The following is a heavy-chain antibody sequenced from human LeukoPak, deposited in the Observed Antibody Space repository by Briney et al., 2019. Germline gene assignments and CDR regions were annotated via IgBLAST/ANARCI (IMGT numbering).Heavy chain of an antibody. Sequence: GGSLRLSCAASGFTFSSYWMSWVRQAPGKGLEWVANIKQDGSEKYYVDSVKGRFTISRDNAKNSLYLQMNSLRAEDTAVYYRARDRGQSVMITFGGVIGTDTYFDYWGQGTLVTVSS. CDR1: GFTFSSYW. J-gene: IGHJ4*02. CDR3: ARDRGQSVMITFGGVIGTDTYFDY. V-gene: IGHV3-7*01. D-gene: IGHD3-16*02. CDR2: IKQDGSEK.